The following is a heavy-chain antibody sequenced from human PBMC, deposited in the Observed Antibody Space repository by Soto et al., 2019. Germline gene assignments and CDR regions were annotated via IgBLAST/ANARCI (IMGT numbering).Heavy chain of an antibody. D-gene: IGHD6-6*01. CDR2: ISAYNGNT. Sequence: ASVKVSCKASGYTFTSYGISWVRQAPGQGLEWMGWISAYNGNTNYAQKLQGRVTMTTDISTSTAYMELRSLRSDDTAVYYCAREGEVEYSSSFRAWVTFDYWGQGTLVTVSS. CDR1: GYTFTSYG. CDR3: AREGEVEYSSSFRAWVTFDY. V-gene: IGHV1-18*04. J-gene: IGHJ4*02.